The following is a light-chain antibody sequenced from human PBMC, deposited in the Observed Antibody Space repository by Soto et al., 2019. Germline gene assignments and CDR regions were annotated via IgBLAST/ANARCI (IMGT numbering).Light chain of an antibody. CDR1: QSVSSY. J-gene: IGKJ4*01. Sequence: EIVLTQSPATLSLSPGERATLSCRASQSVSSYLAWYQQKPDQAPRLLLYAASNRATGIPARFSGSVSGTDFSHTSSRVEPEVFAVYYCQQRSHWPTFGGGTKVEIK. CDR3: QQRSHWPT. CDR2: AAS. V-gene: IGKV3-11*01.